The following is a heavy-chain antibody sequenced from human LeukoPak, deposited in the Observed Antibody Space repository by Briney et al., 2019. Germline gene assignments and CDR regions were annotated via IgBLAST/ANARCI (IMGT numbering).Heavy chain of an antibody. D-gene: IGHD4-17*01. CDR2: ISFDGGNK. CDR3: ARGKIGYYYGDYDGY. CDR1: GFTFSTYE. J-gene: IGHJ4*02. Sequence: GGSLRLSCAASGFTFSTYEMNWVRQAPGKGLEWVAVISFDGGNKHYADSVKGRFTISRDNSKNTLYLQVNSLRAEDTAVYYCARGKIGYYYGDYDGYWGQGTLVTVSS. V-gene: IGHV3-30*03.